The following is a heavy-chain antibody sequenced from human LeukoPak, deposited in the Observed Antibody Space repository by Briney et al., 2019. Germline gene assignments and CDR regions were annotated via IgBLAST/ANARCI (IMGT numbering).Heavy chain of an antibody. CDR2: INHSGST. Sequence: SETLSLSCAVYGGSFSGYYWSWIRQPPGKGLEWIGEINHSGSTNYNPSLKSRVTISVDTSKNQFSLKLSSVTAADTAVYYCARGHANNCSGGCCYTLNFDYWGQGTLVAVSS. D-gene: IGHD2-15*01. CDR1: GGSFSGYY. J-gene: IGHJ4*02. V-gene: IGHV4-34*01. CDR3: ARGHANNCSGGCCYTLNFDY.